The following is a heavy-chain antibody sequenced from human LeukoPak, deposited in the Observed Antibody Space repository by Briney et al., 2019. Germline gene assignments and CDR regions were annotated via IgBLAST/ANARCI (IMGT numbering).Heavy chain of an antibody. J-gene: IGHJ4*02. V-gene: IGHV4-4*02. D-gene: IGHD3-16*01. Sequence: SETLSLTCAVSGVSISSNYWWTWVRQPPGKRLEWIAEIYQSGTTNYNPSLKSRVTISMDQSKNQFSLMVSSVTAADTAVYYCARDGVPYYFDYWGQGTLVTVSS. CDR3: ARDGVPYYFDY. CDR1: GVSISSNYW. CDR2: IYQSGTT.